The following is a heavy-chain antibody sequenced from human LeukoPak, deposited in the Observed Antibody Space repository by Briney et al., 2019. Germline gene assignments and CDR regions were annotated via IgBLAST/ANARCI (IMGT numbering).Heavy chain of an antibody. CDR2: IHIYRGNT. V-gene: IGHV1-18*01. CDR1: GYSSTNYG. J-gene: IGHJ5*02. Sequence: ASVKVSCKASGYSSTNYGISWVRQAPGQGLEWMGWIHIYRGNTNYAQKFQGRVTMTTDTSTSTVYMEVRGLRSDDAAMYYCARDVGITVADSFDPWGQGALVTVSS. CDR3: ARDVGITVADSFDP. D-gene: IGHD6-13*01.